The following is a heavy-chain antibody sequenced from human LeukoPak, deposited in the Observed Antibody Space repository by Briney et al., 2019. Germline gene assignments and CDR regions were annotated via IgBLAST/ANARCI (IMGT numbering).Heavy chain of an antibody. CDR3: ARDYSPAAIAGDYYFDY. D-gene: IGHD2-2*01. J-gene: IGHJ4*02. CDR2: IAYDGNNK. CDR1: GFIFNDYA. V-gene: IGHV3-30-3*01. Sequence: GGSLILSCAASGFIFNDYAMHWVRQAPGKGLEWVAVIAYDGNNKYYADSVKGRFTISRDYSKNTMYLQVNSLRAEDTAVYYCARDYSPAAIAGDYYFDYWGQGTLVTVSS.